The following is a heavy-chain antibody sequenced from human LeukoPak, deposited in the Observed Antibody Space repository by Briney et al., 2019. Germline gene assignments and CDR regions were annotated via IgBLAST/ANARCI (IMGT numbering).Heavy chain of an antibody. CDR1: GFTFSSYA. CDR3: AKTFQWYYMDV. J-gene: IGHJ6*03. V-gene: IGHV3-23*01. CDR2: FSGSGGRT. Sequence: GGSLRLSCAASGFTFSSYAMSWVRQAPGKGLEWVSSFSGSGGRTYYADSVKGRFTISRDNSKNTLYLQMNSLRAEDTAVYYCAKTFQWYYMDVWGKGTTVTISS. D-gene: IGHD2-8*01.